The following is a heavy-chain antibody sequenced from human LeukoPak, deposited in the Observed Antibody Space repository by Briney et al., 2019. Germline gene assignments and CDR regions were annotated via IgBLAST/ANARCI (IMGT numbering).Heavy chain of an antibody. V-gene: IGHV3-66*03. J-gene: IGHJ6*03. Sequence: GGSLRLSCAASGFTVSSNYMSWVRQAPGKGLEWVSVIYSSGSTYYADSVKGRFTISRDNSKNTVYLQMNSLRPEDTAVYYCARDFYGDYSHYYYMDVWGKGTTVTVSS. CDR1: GFTVSSNY. D-gene: IGHD4-17*01. CDR2: IYSSGST. CDR3: ARDFYGDYSHYYYMDV.